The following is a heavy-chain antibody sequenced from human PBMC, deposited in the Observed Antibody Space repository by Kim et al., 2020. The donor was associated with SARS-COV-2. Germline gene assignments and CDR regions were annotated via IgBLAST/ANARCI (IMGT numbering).Heavy chain of an antibody. J-gene: IGHJ4*02. CDR3: AKFGSFDS. V-gene: IGHV3-23*01. CDR1: GFTFSNYG. CDR2: ITGNDGST. Sequence: GGSLRLSCAASGFTFSNYGMTWVRQAPGKGLEWVSAITGNDGSTYYSDSVKGRFTISRDNSRSTLYLQMNSLRADGTAIYYCAKFGSFDSWGQGTLVTVS. D-gene: IGHD3-10*01.